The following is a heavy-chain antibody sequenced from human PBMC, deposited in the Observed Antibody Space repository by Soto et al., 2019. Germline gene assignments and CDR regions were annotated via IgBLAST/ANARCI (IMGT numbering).Heavy chain of an antibody. J-gene: IGHJ1*01. D-gene: IGHD2-15*01. CDR3: ATNIVEWDYGAEYVQH. CDR1: GGSISSYY. Sequence: SETLSLTCTVSGGSISSYYWSWIRQPPGKGLEWIGYIYYSGSTNYNPSLKSRVTISVDTSKNQFSLKLSSVTAADTAVYYCATNIVEWDYGAEYVQHWGQGTLVTVSS. V-gene: IGHV4-59*08. CDR2: IYYSGST.